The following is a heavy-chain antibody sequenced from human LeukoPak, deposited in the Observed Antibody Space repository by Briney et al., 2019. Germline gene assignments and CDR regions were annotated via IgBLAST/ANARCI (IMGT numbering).Heavy chain of an antibody. Sequence: GGSLRLSCAASGFIFSDYWMHWVRQGPGKGLVWVSRIKSDGSSTSYADSVRGRFTISRDNAKNTVYVHMNSLRDEDTAVYYCARGGRYAYFLDYWGQGTLVPSPQ. V-gene: IGHV3-74*01. CDR2: IKSDGSST. J-gene: IGHJ4*02. CDR3: ARGGRYAYFLDY. D-gene: IGHD3-16*01. CDR1: GFIFSDYW.